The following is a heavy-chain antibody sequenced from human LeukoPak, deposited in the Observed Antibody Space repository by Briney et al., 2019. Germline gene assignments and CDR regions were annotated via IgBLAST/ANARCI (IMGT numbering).Heavy chain of an antibody. CDR2: ISSSGSTI. Sequence: PGGSLRLSCAASGFTFSSYEMNWVRQAPGKGLEWVSYISSSGSTIYYADSVKGRFTISRDNAKNSLYLQMNSLRAEDTAVYYCARDRTTVTTLDSWGQGTLVTVSS. CDR1: GFTFSSYE. D-gene: IGHD4-11*01. J-gene: IGHJ4*02. CDR3: ARDRTTVTTLDS. V-gene: IGHV3-48*03.